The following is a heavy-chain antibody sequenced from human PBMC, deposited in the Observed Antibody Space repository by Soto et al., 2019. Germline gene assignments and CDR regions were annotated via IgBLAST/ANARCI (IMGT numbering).Heavy chain of an antibody. CDR2: IGTAGDT. D-gene: IGHD3-16*02. CDR1: GFTFSNYD. Sequence: EVQLVESGGGLVQPGGSLRLSCAASGFTFSNYDMHWVRQVTGKGLEWVSPIGTAGDTYYPGSVKGRFTISRENAKNSLYLKMNSLRAEDTPVYYCARGRLLSLYYFDYWGQGTLVTVSS. CDR3: ARGRLLSLYYFDY. J-gene: IGHJ4*02. V-gene: IGHV3-13*01.